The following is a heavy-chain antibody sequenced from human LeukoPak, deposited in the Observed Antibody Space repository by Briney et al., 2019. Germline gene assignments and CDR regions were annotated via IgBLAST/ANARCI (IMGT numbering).Heavy chain of an antibody. J-gene: IGHJ4*02. CDR2: FDPENAEI. Sequence: GASVKVSCKLSGSSLHDLPIQWVRQAGTKGLEWMAGFDPENAEIVYAQRFQGRVTMTEDTSTDTAYLELTSLTSDDTALYYCATRGSEFWSGFDHWGQGTQVTVSS. CDR1: GSSLHDLP. CDR3: ATRGSEFWSGFDH. V-gene: IGHV1-24*01. D-gene: IGHD3-3*01.